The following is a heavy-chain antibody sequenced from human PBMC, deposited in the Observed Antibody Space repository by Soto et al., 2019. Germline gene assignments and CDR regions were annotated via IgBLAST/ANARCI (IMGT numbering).Heavy chain of an antibody. V-gene: IGHV4-59*01. Sequence: SETLSLTCTVSCGSISSYYWSWIRQPPGKGLEWIGYIYYSGSTNYNPSLKSRVTISVDTSKNQFSLELSSVTAADTAVYYCARGSMIVVGGYDYWGQGTLVTVSS. CDR2: IYYSGST. CDR1: CGSISSYY. J-gene: IGHJ4*02. CDR3: ARGSMIVVGGYDY. D-gene: IGHD3-22*01.